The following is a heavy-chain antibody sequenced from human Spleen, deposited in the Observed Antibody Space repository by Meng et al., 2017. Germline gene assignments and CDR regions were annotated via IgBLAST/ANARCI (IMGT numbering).Heavy chain of an antibody. J-gene: IGHJ4*02. CDR2: INHSGST. CDR1: GGSVRDYY. V-gene: IGHV4-34*01. D-gene: IGHD4-11*01. Sequence: QVQLQPGGAGVLKPSETLSLACVVSGGSVRDYYWSWVRQPPGKGLEWIGEINHSGSTNYNPSLGSRATISVDTSQNNLSLKLSSVTAADSAVYYCARGPTTMAHDFDYWGQGTLVTVSS. CDR3: ARGPTTMAHDFDY.